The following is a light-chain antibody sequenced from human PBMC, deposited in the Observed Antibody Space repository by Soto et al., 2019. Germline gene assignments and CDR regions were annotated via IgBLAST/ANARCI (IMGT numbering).Light chain of an antibody. CDR1: QSVSSL. V-gene: IGKV3-15*01. CDR2: RAS. Sequence: EIVMTQSPATLSVSPGERATLSCRASQSVSSLLAWYQQKPGQAPRLLIYRASTRATGIPARFSGSGSGTETTLTISSLQSEDFAVYFCQQYDDWLRLTFGGGTKVDIK. J-gene: IGKJ4*01. CDR3: QQYDDWLRLT.